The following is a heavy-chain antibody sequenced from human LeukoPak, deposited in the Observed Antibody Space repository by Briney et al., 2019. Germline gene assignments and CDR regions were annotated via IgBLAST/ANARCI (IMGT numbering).Heavy chain of an antibody. Sequence: GRSLRLSCAASGFTFSSFTMHWVRQAPGKGLEWVAVIPYDGTNKYYADSVKGRFTISRDNSKDTLSLQMNSLRAEDTAVYYRARDLEQYNYGYSDYWGQGTLVTVSA. J-gene: IGHJ4*02. V-gene: IGHV3-30-3*01. CDR1: GFTFSSFT. CDR2: IPYDGTNK. CDR3: ARDLEQYNYGYSDY. D-gene: IGHD5-18*01.